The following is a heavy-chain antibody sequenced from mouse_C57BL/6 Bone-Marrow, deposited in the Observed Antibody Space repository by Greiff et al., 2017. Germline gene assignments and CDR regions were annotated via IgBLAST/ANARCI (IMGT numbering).Heavy chain of an antibody. D-gene: IGHD1-1*01. CDR2: IHPNSGST. Sequence: QVQLQQPGAELVKPGASVKLSCKASGYTFTGYWMHWVKQRPGQGLEWIGMIHPNSGSTKYNEKFKSKDTLTADKSSSTAYMQLSSLTSEDSAVDYCARNYYSSRPVWAMDYWGQGTSVTVSS. V-gene: IGHV1-64*01. CDR1: GYTFTGYW. J-gene: IGHJ4*01. CDR3: ARNYYSSRPVWAMDY.